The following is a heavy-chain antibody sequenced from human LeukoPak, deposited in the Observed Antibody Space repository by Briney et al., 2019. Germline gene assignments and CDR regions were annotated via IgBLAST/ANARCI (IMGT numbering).Heavy chain of an antibody. CDR1: GFTFDDYA. Sequence: GRSLRLSCAASGFTFDDYAMHWVRQAPGKGLEWVSGISWNSGSIGYADSVKGRFTISRDNSKNTLYLQMNSLRAEDTAVYYCARDKEAVAGIEGYYYGMDVWGQGTTVTVSS. CDR3: ARDKEAVAGIEGYYYGMDV. D-gene: IGHD6-19*01. V-gene: IGHV3-9*01. CDR2: ISWNSGSI. J-gene: IGHJ6*02.